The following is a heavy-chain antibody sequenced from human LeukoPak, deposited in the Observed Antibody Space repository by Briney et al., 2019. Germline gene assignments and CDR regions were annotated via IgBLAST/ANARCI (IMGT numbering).Heavy chain of an antibody. V-gene: IGHV3-30*18. D-gene: IGHD3-10*01. CDR3: AKWAVLLWFGESSSGYYFDY. Sequence: GGSLRLSCAASGFNFNNYGLHWVRQAPGKELEWVAVVSYDGSQKYYADSVKGRFTISRENSKNTLYLQMNSLRAEDTAVYYCAKWAVLLWFGESSSGYYFDYWGQGALVTVSS. CDR1: GFNFNNYG. J-gene: IGHJ4*02. CDR2: VSYDGSQK.